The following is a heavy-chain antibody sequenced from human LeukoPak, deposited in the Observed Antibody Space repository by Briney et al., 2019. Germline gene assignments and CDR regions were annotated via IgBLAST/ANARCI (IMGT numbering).Heavy chain of an antibody. Sequence: SSETLSLTCTVSGGSISSYYWSWIRQPPGKGLKWIGYIYYSGSTNYNPSLKSRVTISVDTSKNQFSLKLSSVTAADTAVYYCARVMDSSSSSGDYWGQGTLVTVSS. J-gene: IGHJ4*02. CDR2: IYYSGST. D-gene: IGHD6-6*01. CDR3: ARVMDSSSSSGDY. CDR1: GGSISSYY. V-gene: IGHV4-59*01.